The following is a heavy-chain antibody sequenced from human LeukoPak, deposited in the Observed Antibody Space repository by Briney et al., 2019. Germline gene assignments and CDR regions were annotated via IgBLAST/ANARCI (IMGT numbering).Heavy chain of an antibody. CDR3: ARGYCSSNNFHVGPDY. D-gene: IGHD2-2*01. CDR2: IYYSGRT. J-gene: IGHJ4*02. V-gene: IGHV4-59*11. Sequence: SETLSLSCTVSGGSLSSHYWNCIRQPPGKGLEWIGYIYYSGRTNYNPSLKSRVTISVDTSKSQFSLKLSSVGAADTAVYYCARGYCSSNNFHVGPDYWGQGTLVTVSS. CDR1: GGSLSSHY.